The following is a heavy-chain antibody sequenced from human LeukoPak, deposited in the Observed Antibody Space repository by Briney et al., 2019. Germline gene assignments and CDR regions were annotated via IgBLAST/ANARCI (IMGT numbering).Heavy chain of an antibody. CDR2: IRYDGSNK. Sequence: SGGSLRLSCAASGFTFSSYGMHWVRQAPGKGLEWVAFIRYDGSNKYYADSVKGRFTISRDNSKNTLYLQMNSLRAEDTAVYYCAKNYYGSGSYYKGPRTYIDYRGQGTLVTVSS. V-gene: IGHV3-30*02. CDR1: GFTFSSYG. CDR3: AKNYYGSGSYYKGPRTYIDY. J-gene: IGHJ4*02. D-gene: IGHD3-10*01.